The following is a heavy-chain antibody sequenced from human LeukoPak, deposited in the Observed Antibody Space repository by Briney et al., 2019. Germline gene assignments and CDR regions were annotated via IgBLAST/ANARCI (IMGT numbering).Heavy chain of an antibody. D-gene: IGHD2-15*01. Sequence: ASVKVSCKASGYTFTSYAMHWVRQAPGQRLEWMGWINAGNGNTKYSQEFQGRVTITRDTSASTAYMELSSLRSEDMAVYYCARVGGYCSGGSCYSPDYWGQGTLVTVSS. V-gene: IGHV1-3*03. CDR2: INAGNGNT. CDR3: ARVGGYCSGGSCYSPDY. J-gene: IGHJ4*02. CDR1: GYTFTSYA.